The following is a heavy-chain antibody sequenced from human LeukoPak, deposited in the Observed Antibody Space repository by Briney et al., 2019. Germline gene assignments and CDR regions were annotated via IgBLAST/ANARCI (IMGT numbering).Heavy chain of an antibody. CDR2: INTNTGNP. CDR3: ARAGYSNIWYWYSDL. V-gene: IGHV7-4-1*02. D-gene: IGHD6-13*01. CDR1: GYTFTNYA. J-gene: IGHJ2*01. Sequence: ASVKVSCKASGYTFTNYAISWVRQAPGQGLEWMAWINTNTGNPTSAQGFTGRFVFSLDTSVSTACLQISSLKAEDTAVYFCARAGYSNIWYWYSDLWGRGTLVTVSS.